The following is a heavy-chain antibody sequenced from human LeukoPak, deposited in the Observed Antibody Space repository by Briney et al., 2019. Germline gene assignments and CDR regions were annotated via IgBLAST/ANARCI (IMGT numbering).Heavy chain of an antibody. CDR3: ARPLGYCSGGTCNGGAFDI. Sequence: SESLSLTCTVSGGSISSYYWSWIRQPPGKGLEWIGYIYYSGSTNYNPSLKSRATMSVDTSKNQFSLKLSSVTAADTAEYNCARPLGYCSGGTCNGGAFDIWGQGTMVTVSS. V-gene: IGHV4-59*01. CDR1: GGSISSYY. J-gene: IGHJ3*02. CDR2: IYYSGST. D-gene: IGHD2-15*01.